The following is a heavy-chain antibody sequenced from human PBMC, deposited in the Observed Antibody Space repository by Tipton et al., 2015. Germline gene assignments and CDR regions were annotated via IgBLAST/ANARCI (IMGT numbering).Heavy chain of an antibody. CDR2: ITTNSGET. CDR3: VKGPDKIDFGDYS. V-gene: IGHV3-64D*08. CDR1: GFTFSSYA. D-gene: IGHD4-17*01. J-gene: IGHJ4*02. Sequence: GSLRLSCSGSGFTFSSYAMNWVRQAPGRGLQYVSGITTNSGETYHADSVKGRFTISRDNSKNSLYLQMSSLRTEDTAVYYCVKGPDKIDFGDYSWGQGTLVTFSS.